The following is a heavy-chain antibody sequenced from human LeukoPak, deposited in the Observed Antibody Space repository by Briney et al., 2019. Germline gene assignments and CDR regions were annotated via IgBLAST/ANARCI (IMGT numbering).Heavy chain of an antibody. V-gene: IGHV4-4*07. CDR3: ARENSGSYREFDY. J-gene: IGHJ4*02. CDR2: IYTSGST. CDR1: GGPISSYY. D-gene: IGHD1-26*01. Sequence: SETLSLTCTVSGGPISSYYWIWIRQPAGKGREGIGRIYTSGSTNYNASLKSRVSMSVDTSKNQFSLKLSSVTAADTAVFYCARENSGSYREFDYWGQGTLVTVSS.